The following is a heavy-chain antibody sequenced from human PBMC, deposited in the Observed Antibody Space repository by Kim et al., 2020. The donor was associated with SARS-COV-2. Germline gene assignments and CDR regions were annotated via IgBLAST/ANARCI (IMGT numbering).Heavy chain of an antibody. Sequence: GGSLRLSCAASGFTFSSYSMNWVRQAPGKGLEWVSSISSSSSYIYYADSVKGRFTISRDNAKNSLYLQMNSLRAEDTAVYYCVREGYSYGYVYYWGQGTLVTVSS. CDR2: ISSSSSYI. CDR1: GFTFSSYS. D-gene: IGHD5-18*01. CDR3: VREGYSYGYVYY. J-gene: IGHJ4*02. V-gene: IGHV3-21*01.